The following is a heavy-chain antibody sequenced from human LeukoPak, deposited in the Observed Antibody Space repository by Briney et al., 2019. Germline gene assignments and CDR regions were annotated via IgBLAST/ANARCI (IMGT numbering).Heavy chain of an antibody. CDR3: ASTERCSTACPLDY. V-gene: IGHV4-34*01. Sequence: AETLSLTCAVYGGSFRGYYWSWIRQPPGKGLEWIGEINHSGSTNYNPSLKSRVTISLDTSMKKFSLKLNSVTAADTAVYYCASTERCSTACPLDYWGQGTLVTVSS. CDR2: INHSGST. D-gene: IGHD2-2*01. CDR1: GGSFRGYY. J-gene: IGHJ4*02.